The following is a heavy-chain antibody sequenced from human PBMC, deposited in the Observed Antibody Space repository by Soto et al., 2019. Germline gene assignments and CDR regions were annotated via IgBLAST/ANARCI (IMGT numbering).Heavy chain of an antibody. D-gene: IGHD6-13*01. CDR2: ISAYNGNT. Sequence: APVKVSCKASGYTFTSYGISWVRQAPGQGLEWMGWISAYNGNTNYAQKLQGRVTMTTDTSTSTAYMELRSLRSDDTAVYYCSIAPGNQGAFDIWCQGTMGTVSS. CDR1: GYTFTSYG. V-gene: IGHV1-18*01. CDR3: SIAPGNQGAFDI. J-gene: IGHJ3*02.